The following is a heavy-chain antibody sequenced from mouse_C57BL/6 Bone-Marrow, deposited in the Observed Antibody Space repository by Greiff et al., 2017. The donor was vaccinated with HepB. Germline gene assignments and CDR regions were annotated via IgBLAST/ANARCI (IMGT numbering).Heavy chain of an antibody. D-gene: IGHD1-1*01. CDR1: GYTFTSYW. J-gene: IGHJ2*01. V-gene: IGHV1-50*01. CDR2: IDPSDSYT. CDR3: VVTTVVHFDY. Sequence: VQLQQPGAELVKPGASVKLSCKASGYTFTSYWMQWVKQRPGQGLVWIGEIDPSDSYTNYNQKFKGKATLTGDTSSSSAYMQLSSLTSEDSAFYYCVVTTVVHFDYWGRGTTLTVSS.